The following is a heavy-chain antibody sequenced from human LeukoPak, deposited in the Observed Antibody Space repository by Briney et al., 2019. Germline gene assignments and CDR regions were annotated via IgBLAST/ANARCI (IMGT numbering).Heavy chain of an antibody. CDR3: ARVSTRTYYYDSNGYYYYGMDV. Sequence: SVKVSCKASGGTFSSYAISWVRQALGQGLEWMGRIIPILGIANYAQKFQGRVTITADKSTSTAYMELSSLRSEDTAVYYCARVSTRTYYYDSNGYYYYGMDVWGQGTTVTVSS. D-gene: IGHD3-22*01. CDR2: IIPILGIA. J-gene: IGHJ6*02. V-gene: IGHV1-69*04. CDR1: GGTFSSYA.